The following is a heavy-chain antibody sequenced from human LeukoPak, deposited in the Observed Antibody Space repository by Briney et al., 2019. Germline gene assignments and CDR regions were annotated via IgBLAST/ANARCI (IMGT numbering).Heavy chain of an antibody. Sequence: GGSLRLSCAASGFTLSSYSMNWVRQAPGKGLEWVSYISSSSSTIYYADSVKGRFTISRDNAKNSLYLQMNSLRAEDTAVYYCARPPTVDHVDYWGQGTLVTVSS. V-gene: IGHV3-48*01. CDR1: GFTLSSYS. CDR2: ISSSSSTI. J-gene: IGHJ4*02. CDR3: ARPPTVDHVDY. D-gene: IGHD4-23*01.